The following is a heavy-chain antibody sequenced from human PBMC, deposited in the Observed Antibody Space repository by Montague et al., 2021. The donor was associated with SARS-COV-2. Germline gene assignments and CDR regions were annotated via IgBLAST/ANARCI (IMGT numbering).Heavy chain of an antibody. CDR1: GFTFSSYA. J-gene: IGHJ4*02. CDR2: ISYDGSNK. CDR3: ARDRDDYIWGSYENFDY. D-gene: IGHD3-16*01. Sequence: SLRLSCAASGFTFSSYAMHWVRQVPGKGLEWVAVISYDGSNKYYADSVKGRFTISRDNSKNTLYLQMNSLRAEDTAVYYCARDRDDYIWGSYENFDYWGQGTLVTVSS. V-gene: IGHV3-30*04.